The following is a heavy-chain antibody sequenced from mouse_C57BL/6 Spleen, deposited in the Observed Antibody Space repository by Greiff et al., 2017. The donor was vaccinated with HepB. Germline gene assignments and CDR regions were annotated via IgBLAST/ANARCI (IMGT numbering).Heavy chain of an antibody. CDR2: IDPENGDT. CDR3: TKGYYSNRGYAMED. D-gene: IGHD2-5*01. V-gene: IGHV14-4*01. J-gene: IGHJ4*01. CDR1: GFNIKDDY. Sequence: EVQLQQSGAELVRPGASVKLSCTASGFNIKDDYMHWVKQRPEQGLEWIGWIDPENGDTEYASKFQGKATITADTSSNTAYLQLSSMTSEDTAVYYRTKGYYSNRGYAMEDWGQGTSVTVSS.